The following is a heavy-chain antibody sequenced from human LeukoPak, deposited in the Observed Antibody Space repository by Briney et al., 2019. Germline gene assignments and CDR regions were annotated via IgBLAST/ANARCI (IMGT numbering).Heavy chain of an antibody. CDR3: ARDQAAAGLLYYYYYGMDV. J-gene: IGHJ6*02. V-gene: IGHV3-33*01. Sequence: GGSLRLSCAASGFTFSSYGMHWVRQAPGKGLEWVAVIWYDGSNKYYADSVKGRFTISRDNSKNTLYLRMNSLRAEDTAVYYCARDQAAAGLLYYYYYGMDVWGQGTTVTVSS. CDR2: IWYDGSNK. CDR1: GFTFSSYG. D-gene: IGHD6-13*01.